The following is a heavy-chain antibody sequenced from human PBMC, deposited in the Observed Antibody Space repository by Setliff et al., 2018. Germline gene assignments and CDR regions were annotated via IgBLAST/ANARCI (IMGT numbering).Heavy chain of an antibody. CDR3: ARDVYDFRTGLGGP. CDR2: ISSSSTYI. Sequence: PGGSLRLSCAASGFTFSSYTMNWVRQAPGKGLEWVTAISSSSTYIFYVDSVLGRFTISRDNAHGSLYLQMNSLRVEDTAVYFCARDVYDFRTGLGGPWGQGTRVTVSS. J-gene: IGHJ5*02. V-gene: IGHV3-21*06. CDR1: GFTFSSYT. D-gene: IGHD3-3*01.